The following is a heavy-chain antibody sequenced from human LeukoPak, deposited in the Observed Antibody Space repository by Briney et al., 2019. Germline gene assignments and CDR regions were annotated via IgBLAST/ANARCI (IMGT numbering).Heavy chain of an antibody. CDR3: AKRGAYSSSWPKYYFDY. CDR2: ISGSGGST. CDR1: GFTFSSYA. Sequence: PGGSLRLSCAASGFTFSSYAMSWVRQAPGKWLEWVSAISGSGGSTYYADSVKGRFTISRDNSKNTLYLQMNSLRAEDTAVYYCAKRGAYSSSWPKYYFDYWGQGTLVTVSS. D-gene: IGHD6-13*01. J-gene: IGHJ4*02. V-gene: IGHV3-23*01.